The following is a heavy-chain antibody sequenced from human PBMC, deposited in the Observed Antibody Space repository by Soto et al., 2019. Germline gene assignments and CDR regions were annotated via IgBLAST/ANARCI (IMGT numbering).Heavy chain of an antibody. CDR3: AKRYWSTNNCLENFYYYGMDV. V-gene: IGHV1-69*01. Sequence: QLQLAQSGAQVREPGSSVRVSCKASGGTLRNFSVSWVRQAPGQGLEWMGGIIFIFDTRNYAEKFQGRVTIDEDLSSKLAYMEMSGLRSYDTAVYYCAKRYWSTNNCLENFYYYGMDVWGQGTKVTV. J-gene: IGHJ6*02. D-gene: IGHD2-2*01. CDR1: GGTLRNFS. CDR2: IIFIFDTR.